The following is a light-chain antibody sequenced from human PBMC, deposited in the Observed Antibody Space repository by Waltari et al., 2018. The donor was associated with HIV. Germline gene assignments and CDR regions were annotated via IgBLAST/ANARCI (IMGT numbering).Light chain of an antibody. J-gene: IGLJ1*01. V-gene: IGLV1-44*01. CDR2: VNN. CDR1: TSNIGRFN. Sequence: QSVLTQPPSASGAPGQRVTISCSGSTSNIGRFNVQWYRQLPETAPKLLIHVNNYRPSGVPDRFSGSKSGTSASLAISGLQSEDEADYYCAVWDGSLSAYVFGPGTKVTV. CDR3: AVWDGSLSAYV.